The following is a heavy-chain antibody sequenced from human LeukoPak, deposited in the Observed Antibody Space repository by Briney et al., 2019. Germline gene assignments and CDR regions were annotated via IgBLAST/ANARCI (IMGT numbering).Heavy chain of an antibody. CDR2: IYTSGST. CDR1: GGSISSGSYY. J-gene: IGHJ4*02. D-gene: IGHD3-9*01. CDR3: AREMRYFDWPLLDY. V-gene: IGHV4-61*02. Sequence: KPSETLSLTCTVSGGSISSGSYYWSWIRQPAGKGLEWIGRIYTSGSTNYNPSLKSRVTISVDTSKNQFSLKLSSVTAADTAVYYCAREMRYFDWPLLDYWGQGTLVTVSS.